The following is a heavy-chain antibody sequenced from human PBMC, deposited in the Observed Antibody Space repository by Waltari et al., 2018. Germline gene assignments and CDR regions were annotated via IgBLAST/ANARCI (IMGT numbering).Heavy chain of an antibody. CDR3: ASPPGGGYDPGAFDI. J-gene: IGHJ3*02. V-gene: IGHV4-61*09. D-gene: IGHD5-12*01. CDR1: GGSISSGSYY. CDR2: IYTGGNT. Sequence: QVQLQESGPGLVKPSQTLSRTCTVAGGSISSGSYYWSWIRQPAGKGLEWIGYIYTGGNTNYHPSLQCRVTISVDTSKTPFSLNLSSVTAADTAVYYCASPPGGGYDPGAFDIWGQGTIFTVSS.